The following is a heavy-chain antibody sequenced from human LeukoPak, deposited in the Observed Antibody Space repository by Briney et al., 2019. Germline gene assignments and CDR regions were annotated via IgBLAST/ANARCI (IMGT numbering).Heavy chain of an antibody. CDR2: TGANNRNT. CDR1: GYTFLSHG. CDR3: ARSQAVVSSSLYYYYMDV. D-gene: IGHD2-2*01. V-gene: IGHV1-18*01. J-gene: IGHJ6*03. Sequence: ASVKVSCKASGYTFLSHGFSWVRQAPGQGLEWMGWTGANNRNTNYAKRLQGRVTMTTDTSTNTAYMELRTLRSDDTAVYYCARSQAVVSSSLYYYYMDVWGKGTTIIASS.